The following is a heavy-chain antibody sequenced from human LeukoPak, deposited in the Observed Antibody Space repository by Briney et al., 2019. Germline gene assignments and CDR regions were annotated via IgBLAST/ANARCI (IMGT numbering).Heavy chain of an antibody. CDR2: ISSSGSTI. CDR3: ARESRYYYGMDV. J-gene: IGHJ6*02. V-gene: IGHV3-48*03. Sequence: GGSLRLSCAASGFTFSSYEMNWVRQAPGKGLEWVSYISSSGSTIYYADSVKGRFTISRDNAKNLLYLQMNSLRDEDTAVYYCARESRYYYGMDVWGQGTTVTVSS. CDR1: GFTFSSYE.